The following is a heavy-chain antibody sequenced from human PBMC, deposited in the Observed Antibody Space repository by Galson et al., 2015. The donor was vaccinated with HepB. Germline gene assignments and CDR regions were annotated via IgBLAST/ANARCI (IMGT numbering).Heavy chain of an antibody. J-gene: IGHJ3*02. CDR2: IKQDGSEK. CDR3: ARDSTVTTFPDAFDI. V-gene: IGHV3-7*03. D-gene: IGHD4-17*01. Sequence: SLRLSCAASGFTFSSYWMSWVRQAPGKGLEWVANIKQDGSEKYYVDSVKGRFTISRDDAKNSLYLQMNSLRAEDTAVYYCARDSTVTTFPDAFDIWGQGTMVTVSS. CDR1: GFTFSSYW.